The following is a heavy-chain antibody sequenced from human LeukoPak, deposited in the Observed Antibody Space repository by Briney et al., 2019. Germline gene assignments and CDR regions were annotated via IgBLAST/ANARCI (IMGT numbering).Heavy chain of an antibody. J-gene: IGHJ6*02. CDR2: IIPILGIA. CDR1: GGTFSSYA. Sequence: SVKVSCKASGGTFSSYAISWVRQAPGQGLEWMGRIIPILGIANYAQKFQGRVTITADKSTSTAYMELSSLRSEDTAVYYCAREGENYSGGSCYSPNYYYYGMDVWGQGTTVTVSS. CDR3: AREGENYSGGSCYSPNYYYYGMDV. D-gene: IGHD2-15*01. V-gene: IGHV1-69*04.